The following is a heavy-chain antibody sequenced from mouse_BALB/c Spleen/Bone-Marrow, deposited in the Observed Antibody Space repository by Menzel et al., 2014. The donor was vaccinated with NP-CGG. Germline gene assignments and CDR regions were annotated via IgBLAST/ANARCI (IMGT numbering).Heavy chain of an antibody. J-gene: IGHJ3*01. CDR2: IDPANGNT. D-gene: IGHD1-1*01. V-gene: IGHV14-3*02. CDR1: GFNIKDTH. CDR3: SRDYGGTAWFAC. Sequence: EVQVVESGAELVKPGASVKLSCTASGFNIKDTHMHWVKQGPEQGLEWIGRIDPANGNTKYDPNFQGKATITADTSSNTAYLQLSSLTSEDAAVYYGSRDYGGTAWFACWGHGTLVTVSA.